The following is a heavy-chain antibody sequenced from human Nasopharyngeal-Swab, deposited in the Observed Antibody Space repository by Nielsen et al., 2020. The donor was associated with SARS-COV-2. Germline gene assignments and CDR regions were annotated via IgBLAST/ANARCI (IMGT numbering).Heavy chain of an antibody. D-gene: IGHD3-10*01. CDR1: GFTFSDYY. CDR3: ARVGQDLVRGVESLNRYFDL. Sequence: GESLKISCAASGFTFSDYYMSWIRQAPGKGLEWGSYISSSSSYTNYEDSVKGRFTISRDNAKNSLYLQMNSLRAEDTAVYYCARVGQDLVRGVESLNRYFDLWGRGTLVTVSS. V-gene: IGHV3-11*05. CDR2: ISSSSSYT. J-gene: IGHJ2*01.